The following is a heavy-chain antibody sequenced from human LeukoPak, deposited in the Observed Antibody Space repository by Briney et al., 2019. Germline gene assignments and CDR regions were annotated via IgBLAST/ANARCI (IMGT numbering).Heavy chain of an antibody. CDR3: AKGPAAIPTTQLDY. CDR2: IRYDGSNK. J-gene: IGHJ4*02. D-gene: IGHD2-2*01. Sequence: HPGGSLRLSCAASGFTFSDYYMSWIRQAPGKGLEWVAFIRYDGSNKYYADSVKGRFTISRDNSKNTLYLQMNSLRAEDTAVYYCAKGPAAIPTTQLDYWGQGTLVTVSS. CDR1: GFTFSDYY. V-gene: IGHV3-30*02.